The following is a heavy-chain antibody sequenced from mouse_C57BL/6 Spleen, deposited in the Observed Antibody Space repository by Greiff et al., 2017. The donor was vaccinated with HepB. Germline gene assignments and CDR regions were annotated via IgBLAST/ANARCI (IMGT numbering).Heavy chain of an antibody. V-gene: IGHV3-6*01. D-gene: IGHD2-4*01. J-gene: IGHJ4*01. Sequence: EVKLQESGPGLVKPSQSLSLTCSVTGYSITSGYYWNWIRQLPGNKLEWMGNISYDGSNNYNPSLKNRISITRDTSKNQFYLKLNSVTTEDTATYYCAREHYDYGYAMDSWGQRTSVTVSS. CDR1: GYSITSGYY. CDR3: AREHYDYGYAMDS. CDR2: ISYDGSN.